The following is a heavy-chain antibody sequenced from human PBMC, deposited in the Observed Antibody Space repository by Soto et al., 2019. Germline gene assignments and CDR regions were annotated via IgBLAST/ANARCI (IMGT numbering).Heavy chain of an antibody. D-gene: IGHD3-16*01. J-gene: IGHJ4*02. Sequence: EVQLLESGGGLVQPGGSLRLSCAASGFTFSSYAMSWVRQAPGKGLEWVSAISGSGGSTYYADSVKGRFTISRDNSKNTLYLQMNSLRAEDTAVYYCAKITAKWPYDYVWGSPPNLIHFDYWGQGTLVTVSS. CDR1: GFTFSSYA. CDR2: ISGSGGST. CDR3: AKITAKWPYDYVWGSPPNLIHFDY. V-gene: IGHV3-23*01.